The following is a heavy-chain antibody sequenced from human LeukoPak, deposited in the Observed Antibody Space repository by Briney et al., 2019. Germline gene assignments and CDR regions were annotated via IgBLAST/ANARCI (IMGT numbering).Heavy chain of an antibody. CDR1: GFTFSGFN. CDR2: ISSSSSYR. Sequence: PGGSLRLSCTASGFTFSGFNIHWVRQAPGRGLEWVSCISSSSSYRYYADSVKGRFTISRDNAKNSVHLQMNSLRAEDTAVYYCARDGSSSWYYYWGQGTLVTVSS. CDR3: ARDGSSSWYYY. D-gene: IGHD6-13*01. J-gene: IGHJ4*02. V-gene: IGHV3-21*01.